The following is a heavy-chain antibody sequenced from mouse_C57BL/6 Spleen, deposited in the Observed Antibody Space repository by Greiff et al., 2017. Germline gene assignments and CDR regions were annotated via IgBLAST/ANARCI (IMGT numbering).Heavy chain of an antibody. J-gene: IGHJ4*01. CDR2: ISSGSSTI. V-gene: IGHV5-17*01. CDR3: ARFGVYAMDY. CDR1: GFTFSDYG. Sequence: EVQLVESGGGLVKPGGSLKLSCAASGFTFSDYGMHWVRQAPEKGLEWVAYISSGSSTIYYADKVKGRFTISRDNAKNTLFLQMTSLRSEDTAMYYCARFGVYAMDYWGQGTSVTVSS.